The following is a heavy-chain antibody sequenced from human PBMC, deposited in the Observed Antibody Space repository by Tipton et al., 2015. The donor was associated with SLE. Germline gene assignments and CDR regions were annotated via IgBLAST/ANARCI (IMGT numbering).Heavy chain of an antibody. Sequence: TLSLTCTVSGGSISSGSYYWSWIRQPAGKGLEWIGHIYTSGSTNYNPSLKSRVTISVDTSKNQFSLKLSSVTAADTAVYYCARDPVDYYDSSGYYNYYGMDVWGQGTTVTVSS. CDR1: GGSISSGSYY. J-gene: IGHJ6*02. V-gene: IGHV4-61*09. CDR3: ARDPVDYYDSSGYYNYYGMDV. D-gene: IGHD3-22*01. CDR2: IYTSGST.